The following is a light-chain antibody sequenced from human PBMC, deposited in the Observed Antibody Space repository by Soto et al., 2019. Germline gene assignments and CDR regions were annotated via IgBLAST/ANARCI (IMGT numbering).Light chain of an antibody. V-gene: IGKV1-39*01. J-gene: IGKJ5*01. CDR1: QSISSH. CDR3: QQSYSTPIS. CDR2: TAS. Sequence: DIRMTQSPSSLSASVGDTVTITLRASQSISSHLNWYQQKPGKAPNLLMYTASNLQSGVPSRFSGSGSGTDFTLTISSLQPEDFATYYCQQSYSTPISFGQGTRLEI.